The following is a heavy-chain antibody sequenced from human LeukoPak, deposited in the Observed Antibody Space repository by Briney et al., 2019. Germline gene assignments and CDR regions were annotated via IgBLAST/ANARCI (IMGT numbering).Heavy chain of an antibody. CDR2: ISYNSGSI. V-gene: IGHV3-9*01. D-gene: IGHD5-18*01. CDR1: GFTFDDYA. Sequence: SQRLSCAASGFTFDDYAMHWVRQAPGKGLEWVSGISYNSGSINYAESVKGRFTISRDNANNSLYLQMNSLTVEDTAWYYCAKVGPVSSYGFGFFNYWGRGSLVTVSS. J-gene: IGHJ4*02. CDR3: AKVGPVSSYGFGFFNY.